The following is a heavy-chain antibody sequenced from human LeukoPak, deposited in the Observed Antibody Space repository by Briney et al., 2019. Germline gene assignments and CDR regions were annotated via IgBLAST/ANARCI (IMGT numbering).Heavy chain of an antibody. CDR2: INPSGGST. CDR3: ARDSSPDFYDSSGWTRGAYYYYGMDV. D-gene: IGHD3-22*01. CDR1: GGTFSSYA. J-gene: IGHJ6*02. Sequence: GASVKVSCKASGGTFSSYAISWVRQAPGQGLEWMGIINPSGGSTSYAQKFQGRVTMTRDTSTSTVYMELSSLGSEDTAVYYCARDSSPDFYDSSGWTRGAYYYYGMDVWGQGTTVTVSS. V-gene: IGHV1-46*01.